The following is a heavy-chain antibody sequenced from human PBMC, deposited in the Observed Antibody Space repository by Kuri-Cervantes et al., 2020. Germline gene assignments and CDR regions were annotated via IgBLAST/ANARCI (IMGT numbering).Heavy chain of an antibody. CDR3: ASDSSGAFDI. V-gene: IGHV4-59*12. J-gene: IGHJ3*02. D-gene: IGHD6-6*01. Sequence: SETLSLTCTVSGGSISNYYWSWIRQSPGKGLYWIGYIDYSGSTNYNPSLKSRVTISVDKSKNQFSLKLSSVTAADTAVYYCASDSSGAFDIWGQGTMVTVSS. CDR2: IDYSGST. CDR1: GGSISNYY.